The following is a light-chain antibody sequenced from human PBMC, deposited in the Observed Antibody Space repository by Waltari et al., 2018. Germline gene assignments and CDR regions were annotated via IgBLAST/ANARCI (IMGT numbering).Light chain of an antibody. V-gene: IGLV1-44*01. CDR1: ASNIGGNL. CDR2: RSD. CDR3: ASWDDSLNGHWV. Sequence: QSVLTQPPSASGTPGQRVTISCSGSASNIGGNLVTWYQQLPGKAPKRLIYRSDQRPSGVPDRFSASKTGTSASLAISGLQSEDEADYFCASWDDSLNGHWVFGGGTKVTVL. J-gene: IGLJ3*02.